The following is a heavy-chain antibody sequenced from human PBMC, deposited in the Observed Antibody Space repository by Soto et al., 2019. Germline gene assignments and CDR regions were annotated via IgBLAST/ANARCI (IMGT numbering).Heavy chain of an antibody. CDR1: GGTFSNGA. D-gene: IGHD3-10*01. Sequence: QVQLVQSGAEVKRPGSSVKVSCKISGGTFSNGAFSWVRQAPGQGLEWMGGIIPLFGTPSYAQKFQGRVTVTADESSSTVYIELSSLTSEETAIYYCANERVGEMATGGYFDYWGQGTLVSVSS. CDR2: IIPLFGTP. CDR3: ANERVGEMATGGYFDY. V-gene: IGHV1-69*01. J-gene: IGHJ4*02.